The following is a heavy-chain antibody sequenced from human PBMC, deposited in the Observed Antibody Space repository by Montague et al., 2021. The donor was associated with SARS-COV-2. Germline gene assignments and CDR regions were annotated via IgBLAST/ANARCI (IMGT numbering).Heavy chain of an antibody. V-gene: IGHV4-34*01. CDR2: INHSGST. J-gene: IGHJ2*01. D-gene: IGHD3-22*01. CDR3: ARGAATITMVGVVFPGCGWYFDL. CDR1: GGSISGYY. Sequence: SETLSLTCAVYGGSISGYYWSWIRQPPGKGLEWIGEINHSGSTNYNPSLKSRVSISVDTSKNQFSLKLSSVTAADTAVYYCARGAATITMVGVVFPGCGWYFDLWGHGTLVTVSS.